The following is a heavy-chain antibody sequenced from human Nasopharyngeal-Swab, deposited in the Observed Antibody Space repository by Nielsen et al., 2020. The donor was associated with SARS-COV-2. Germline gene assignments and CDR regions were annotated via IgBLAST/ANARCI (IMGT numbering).Heavy chain of an antibody. CDR2: IYPGDSDT. CDR3: ARLKQWYSSSFPYGMDV. J-gene: IGHJ6*02. Sequence: GESLKISCKGSGYSFTSYWIGWVRQMPGKGLEWMGIIYPGDSDTRYSPSFQGQVTISADKSISTAYLQWSSLKASDTAMYYCARLKQWYSSSFPYGMDVWGQGTTVTVSS. V-gene: IGHV5-51*01. D-gene: IGHD6-6*01. CDR1: GYSFTSYW.